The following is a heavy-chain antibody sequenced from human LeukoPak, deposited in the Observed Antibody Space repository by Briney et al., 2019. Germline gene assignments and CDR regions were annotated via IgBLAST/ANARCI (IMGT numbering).Heavy chain of an antibody. J-gene: IGHJ4*02. CDR3: AKDERLRLGELSSYFDY. Sequence: PGGSLRLSCAASGFTFSSYAMSWVRQAPGKGLEWVAFIRYDGSNKYYADSVKGRFTISRDNSKNTLYLQMNSLRAEDTAVYYCAKDERLRLGELSSYFDYWGQGTLVTVSS. V-gene: IGHV3-30*02. CDR2: IRYDGSNK. D-gene: IGHD3-16*02. CDR1: GFTFSSYA.